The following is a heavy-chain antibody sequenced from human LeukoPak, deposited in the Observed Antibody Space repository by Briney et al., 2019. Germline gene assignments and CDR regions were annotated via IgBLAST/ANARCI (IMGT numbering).Heavy chain of an antibody. CDR1: GYTFTSYY. D-gene: IGHD1-26*01. Sequence: ASVKVSCKASGYTFTSYYMHWVRQAPGQGLEWMGIINPSGGSTSYAQKFQGRVTMTRDTSTSTAYMELRSLTSDDTAVYYCARDPELRLFDYWGQGTLVTVSS. CDR3: ARDPELRLFDY. V-gene: IGHV1-46*01. J-gene: IGHJ4*02. CDR2: INPSGGST.